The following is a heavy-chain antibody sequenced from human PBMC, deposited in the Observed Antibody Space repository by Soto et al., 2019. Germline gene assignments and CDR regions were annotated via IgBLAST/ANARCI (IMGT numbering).Heavy chain of an antibody. J-gene: IGHJ3*02. D-gene: IGHD1-26*01. CDR1: GFTFSSYG. V-gene: IGHV3-33*01. CDR2: IWYDGSNK. CDR3: ARDSGSYYRAFDI. Sequence: QVQLVESGGGVVQPGRSLRLSCAASGFTFSSYGMHWVRQAPGKGLEWVAVIWYDGSNKYYADSVKGRFTISRDNSKNTLYLQMNSLRAEDTAVYYCARDSGSYYRAFDIWCQGTMVTVSS.